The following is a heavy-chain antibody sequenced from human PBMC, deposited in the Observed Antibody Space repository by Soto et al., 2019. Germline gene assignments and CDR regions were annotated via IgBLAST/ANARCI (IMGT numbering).Heavy chain of an antibody. Sequence: EVQLVESGGGLVQPGGSLRLSCAASGFTFSSYSMNWVRQASGKGLEWVSYISSSSSTIYYADSVKGRFTISRDNAKNSLYLQMNSLRAEDTAVYYCARGSLELLDYWGLGTLVTVSS. J-gene: IGHJ4*02. CDR3: ARGSLELLDY. CDR1: GFTFSSYS. D-gene: IGHD1-7*01. V-gene: IGHV3-48*01. CDR2: ISSSSSTI.